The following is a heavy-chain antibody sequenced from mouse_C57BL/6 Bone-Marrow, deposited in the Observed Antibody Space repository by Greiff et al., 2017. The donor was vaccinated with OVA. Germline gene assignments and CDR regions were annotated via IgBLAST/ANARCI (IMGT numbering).Heavy chain of an antibody. J-gene: IGHJ4*01. Sequence: VQLQQSGPELVKPGASVKIPCKASGYTFTDYNMDWVKQSHGKSLEWIGDINPNNGGTIYNQKFKGKATLTVDKSSSTAYMELRSLTSEDTAVYYCARWRYYGSSYGDYYAMDYWGQGTSVTVSS. V-gene: IGHV1-18*01. D-gene: IGHD1-1*01. CDR2: INPNNGGT. CDR1: GYTFTDYN. CDR3: ARWRYYGSSYGDYYAMDY.